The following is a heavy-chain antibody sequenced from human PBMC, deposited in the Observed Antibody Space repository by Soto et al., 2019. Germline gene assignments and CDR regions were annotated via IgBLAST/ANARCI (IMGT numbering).Heavy chain of an antibody. D-gene: IGHD4-4*01. CDR1: GGSISSYY. J-gene: IGHJ5*02. V-gene: IGHV4-59*01. Sequence: TLSLTCTVSGGSISSYYWSWIRQPPGKGLEWIGHICHGGNTRSTRYNPSLKSRVTISEDTSKNRYSLKLSSVTAADTAVYYCAREMTTVTSRFDPWVQGTLVTVSS. CDR2: ICHGGNTRST. CDR3: AREMTTVTSRFDP.